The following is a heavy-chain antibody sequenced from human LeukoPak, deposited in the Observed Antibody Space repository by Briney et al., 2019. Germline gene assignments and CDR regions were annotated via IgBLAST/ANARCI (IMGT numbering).Heavy chain of an antibody. CDR2: INPNSGGT. J-gene: IGHJ6*03. D-gene: IGHD6-13*01. V-gene: IGHV1-2*02. Sequence: ASVTVSCKASGYTFTVYYMHWVRQAPGQGLEWMGWINPNSGGTNYAQKFQGRVTMTRDTSISTAYMELSRLRSDGTAVYYCARDPLAAAVNSPHYCYYYMDVWGKGTTVTVSS. CDR1: GYTFTVYY. CDR3: ARDPLAAAVNSPHYCYYYMDV.